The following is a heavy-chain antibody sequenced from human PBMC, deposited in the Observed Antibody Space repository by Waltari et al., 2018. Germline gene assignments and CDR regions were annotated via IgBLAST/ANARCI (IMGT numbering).Heavy chain of an antibody. D-gene: IGHD6-13*01. Sequence: LQLQESGPGLVKPSETLSLTCTVSGGSISSSSYYWGWIRQPPGKGLEWVANIKQDGSEKYYVDSVKGRFTISRDNAKNSLYLQMNSLRAEDTAVYYCARGRSSSWSWGQGTLVTVSS. CDR2: IKQDGSEK. CDR1: GGSISSSSYY. CDR3: ARGRSSSWS. V-gene: IGHV3-7*01. J-gene: IGHJ4*02.